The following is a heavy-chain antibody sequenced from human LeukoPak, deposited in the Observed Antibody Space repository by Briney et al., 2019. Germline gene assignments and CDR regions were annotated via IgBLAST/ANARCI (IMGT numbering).Heavy chain of an antibody. J-gene: IGHJ6*02. CDR3: ARPYQLLSSYGMDV. Sequence: PGRSLRLSCAASGFTFSNYAMHWVRQAPGKGLEWMAVISYDGSNKYYVDSVKGRFTISRDNSKNTLYLQMNSLRAEDTAVYYCARPYQLLSSYGMDVWGQGTTVTVSS. D-gene: IGHD2-2*01. CDR2: ISYDGSNK. V-gene: IGHV3-30*04. CDR1: GFTFSNYA.